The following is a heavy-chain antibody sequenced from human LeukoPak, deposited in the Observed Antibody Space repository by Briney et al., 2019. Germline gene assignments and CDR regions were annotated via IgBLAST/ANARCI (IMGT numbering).Heavy chain of an antibody. CDR2: ISGSGGST. CDR1: GFTFSSYA. D-gene: IGHD1-26*01. V-gene: IGHV3-23*01. Sequence: PGGSLRLSCAASGFTFSSYAMSWVRQAPGKGLEWVSAISGSGGSTYYADSVKGRFTISRDNSKNTLYLQMNSLRAEDTAVYYCAKDLPLNIVGPLENAVGGFDYRGQGTLVTVSS. CDR3: AKDLPLNIVGPLENAVGGFDY. J-gene: IGHJ4*02.